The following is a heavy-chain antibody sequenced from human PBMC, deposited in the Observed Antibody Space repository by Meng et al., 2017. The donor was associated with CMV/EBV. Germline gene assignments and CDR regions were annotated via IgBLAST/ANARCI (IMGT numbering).Heavy chain of an antibody. Sequence: SGYTFTSYGISWVRQAPGQGLEWMGWISAYNGNTNYAQKLQGRVTMTTDTSTSTAYMELRSPRSDDTAVYYCARGGGYSSGWHEPRVWGQGTLVTVSS. D-gene: IGHD6-19*01. CDR1: GYTFTSYG. V-gene: IGHV1-18*01. CDR3: ARGGGYSSGWHEPRV. CDR2: ISAYNGNT. J-gene: IGHJ4*02.